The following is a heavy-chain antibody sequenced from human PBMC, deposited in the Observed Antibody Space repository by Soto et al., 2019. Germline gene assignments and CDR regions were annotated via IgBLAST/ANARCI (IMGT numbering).Heavy chain of an antibody. D-gene: IGHD3-3*01. CDR2: IDHSGYT. V-gene: IGHV4-31*03. Sequence: TLALTCTVSGGSFNSGGYYWSWIRQHPGKGLEWLGYIDHSGYTFYNPSLQSRIILSMDTSKNQFSLKLSSATAADTAVYFCARKQAGFFYGIDYWGQGTLVTVSS. J-gene: IGHJ4*02. CDR1: GGSFNSGGYY. CDR3: ARKQAGFFYGIDY.